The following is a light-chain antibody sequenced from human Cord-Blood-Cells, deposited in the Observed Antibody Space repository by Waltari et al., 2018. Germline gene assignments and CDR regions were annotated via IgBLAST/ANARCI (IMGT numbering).Light chain of an antibody. CDR1: QSVSSSY. CDR2: GAS. J-gene: IGKJ2*03. CDR3: QQYGSSPYS. Sequence: ELVLTQSPGTLSLPPAARATLSCRASQSVSSSYSAWDQQNPGQAPGPLIYGASSRATGSPSGFSGSVSGTDFTLTISRLEPEYFAVYYCQQYGSSPYSFGQGTKLEIK. V-gene: IGKV3-20*01.